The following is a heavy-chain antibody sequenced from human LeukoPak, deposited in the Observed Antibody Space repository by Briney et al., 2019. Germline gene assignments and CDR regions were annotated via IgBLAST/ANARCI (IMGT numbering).Heavy chain of an antibody. CDR3: ARSYDYVWGSYRRRRGGGFDY. V-gene: IGHV4-4*02. D-gene: IGHD3-16*02. Sequence: PSGTLSLTCAVSGGSISSSNWWSWIRPPPGKGLEWIGEIYHSGSTNYNPSLKSRVTISVDTSKNQFSLKLSSVTAADTAVYYCARSYDYVWGSYRRRRGGGFDYWGQGTLVTVSS. J-gene: IGHJ4*02. CDR1: GGSISSSNW. CDR2: IYHSGST.